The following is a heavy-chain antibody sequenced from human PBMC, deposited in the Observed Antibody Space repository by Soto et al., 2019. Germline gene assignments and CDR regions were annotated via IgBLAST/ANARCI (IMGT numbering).Heavy chain of an antibody. Sequence: GGSLRLSCAASGFTFGTYAMHWVRQAPGKGLEWVAVIYYDGSNRYYGDAVKGRFTISRDNSKSTLYLQMSSLRAEDTAIYYYASAFCRYGVYYYFFASWSHRSLVPVSS. D-gene: IGHD2-21*02. CDR1: GFTFGTYA. J-gene: IGHJ4*01. CDR3: ASAFCRYGVYYYFFAS. V-gene: IGHV3-33*01. CDR2: IYYDGSNR.